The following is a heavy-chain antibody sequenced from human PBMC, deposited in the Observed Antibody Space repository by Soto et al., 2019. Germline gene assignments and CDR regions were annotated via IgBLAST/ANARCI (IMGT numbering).Heavy chain of an antibody. CDR2: IYHSGTT. V-gene: IGHV4-4*02. CDR1: GGSISSSNW. Sequence: SETLSLTCAVSGGSISSSNWWSWVRQPRGRGLEWIGEIYHSGTTNYNPSLKSRVTISVDKSKNQFSLKLSSVTSADTAVYYCARVTGSIWFWELLRGDFYIRGQGTMVTASS. D-gene: IGHD3-10*01. CDR3: ARVTGSIWFWELLRGDFYI. J-gene: IGHJ3*02.